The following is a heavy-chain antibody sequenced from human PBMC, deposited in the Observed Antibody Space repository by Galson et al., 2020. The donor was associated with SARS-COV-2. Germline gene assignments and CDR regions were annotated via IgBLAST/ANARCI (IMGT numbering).Heavy chain of an antibody. D-gene: IGHD3-10*01. V-gene: IGHV3-74*01. J-gene: IGHJ6*03. CDR3: ARESAVQGGYYMDV. CDR2: IHRDGSGT. Sequence: ALHWGSLRLSCAASGFTFSSYWMHWVRQAPGKGLVWVSRIHRDGSGTIYADSVKGRFTISRDNARNTLYLQMISLRAEDTAVYYCARESAVQGGYYMDVWGQGTTVTVSS. CDR1: GFTFSSYW.